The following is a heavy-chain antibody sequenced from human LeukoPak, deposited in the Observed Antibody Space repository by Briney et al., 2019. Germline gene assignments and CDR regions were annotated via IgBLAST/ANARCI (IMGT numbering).Heavy chain of an antibody. J-gene: IGHJ4*02. CDR1: GFTFSRYS. Sequence: GGSLRLSCAASGFTFSRYSMNWVRQAPGKGLEWVSSISSSNSFIYYADSVKGRFTISRDNAKNSLYLQMNSLRAEDTAVYYCARDPPLGYCSSSSCPHLDYWGQGTLVTVSS. CDR3: ARDPPLGYCSSSSCPHLDY. V-gene: IGHV3-21*01. D-gene: IGHD2-2*01. CDR2: ISSSNSFI.